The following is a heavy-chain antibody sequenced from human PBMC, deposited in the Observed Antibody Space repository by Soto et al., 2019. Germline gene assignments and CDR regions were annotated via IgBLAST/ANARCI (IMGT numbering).Heavy chain of an antibody. J-gene: IGHJ6*02. CDR1: GFSLTTGKMG. CDR3: ARMKVDSYQFYYAMDV. CDR2: IFSDNER. D-gene: IGHD3-9*01. Sequence: SGPTLVNPTETLTLTCTVSGFSLTTGKMGVSWIRQPPGKALGWLAHIFSDNERSYSTSLQGRLTISKDTSGSQVVLSMTNVDPVDTATYYCARMKVDSYQFYYAMDVWGQGTTVTVS. V-gene: IGHV2-26*01.